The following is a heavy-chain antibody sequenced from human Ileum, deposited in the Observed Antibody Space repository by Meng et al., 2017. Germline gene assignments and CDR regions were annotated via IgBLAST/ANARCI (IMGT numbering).Heavy chain of an antibody. Sequence: VQLQQSGQGLVKPSPTLSLPSAISGDSVSSDTGAWNWIRQSPSRGLEWLGRTYYRSRWYNNYAVSVKSRITINPDTSKNQFSLQLNSVTPDDTAVYYCAGKDWGEGLDFWDQGTLVTVSS. CDR2: TYYRSRWYN. D-gene: IGHD7-27*01. CDR1: GDSVSSDTGA. J-gene: IGHJ4*02. CDR3: AGKDWGEGLDF. V-gene: IGHV6-1*01.